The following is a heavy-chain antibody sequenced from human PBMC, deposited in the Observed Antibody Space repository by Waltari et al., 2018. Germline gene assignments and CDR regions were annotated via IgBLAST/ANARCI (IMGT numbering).Heavy chain of an antibody. CDR2: ISYDGSNK. Sequence: QVQLVESGGGVVQPGRSLRLSCAASGFTLSSYAVHWVRPAPGKGLEWVAVISYDGSNKYYADSVKGRFTISRDNSKNTLYLQMNSLRAEDTAVYYCAREQFLYYFDYWGQGTLVTVSS. V-gene: IGHV3-30-3*01. CDR3: AREQFLYYFDY. J-gene: IGHJ4*02. CDR1: GFTLSSYA. D-gene: IGHD6-19*01.